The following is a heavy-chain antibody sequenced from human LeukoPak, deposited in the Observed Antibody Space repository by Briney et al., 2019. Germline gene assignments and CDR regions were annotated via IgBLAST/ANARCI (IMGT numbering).Heavy chain of an antibody. CDR2: FDPEDGET. D-gene: IGHD1-26*01. CDR3: ANLVGATSGFDS. CDR1: GYTLTELS. V-gene: IGHV1-24*01. Sequence: GASVKVSCKVSGYTLTELSMDWVRQAPGKGMEWMGGFDPEDGETIYAQKFQGRVTMTEDTSTDTAYMELSSLRSEDTAVYYCANLVGATSGFDSWGQGTLVTVSS. J-gene: IGHJ4*02.